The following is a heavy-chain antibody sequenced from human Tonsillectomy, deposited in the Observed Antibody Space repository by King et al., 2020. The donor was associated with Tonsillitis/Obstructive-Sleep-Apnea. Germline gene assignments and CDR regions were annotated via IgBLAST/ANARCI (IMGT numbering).Heavy chain of an antibody. CDR3: AGLGDYYYYGMDV. D-gene: IGHD3-16*01. Sequence: VQLQQWGAGLLKPSETLSLTCTVYGGSFSGYYWSWIRQPPGKGLEWIGEIDHSGSTNYNPSLKSRVTISVDTSNNQFSLKLSSVTAADTAVYYCAGLGDYYYYGMDVWGEGTPVSVSP. J-gene: IGHJ6*04. CDR2: IDHSGST. V-gene: IGHV4-34*01. CDR1: GGSFSGYY.